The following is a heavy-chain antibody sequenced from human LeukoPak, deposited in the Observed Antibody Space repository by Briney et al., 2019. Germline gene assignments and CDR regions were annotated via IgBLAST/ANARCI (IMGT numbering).Heavy chain of an antibody. V-gene: IGHV3-23*01. CDR1: GFTFSSFA. CDR3: AKGYYYHSSGYQYLDY. D-gene: IGHD3-22*01. Sequence: PGGSLRLSCAASGFTFSSFAMSWVRQAPGKGLEWVSAISGSGDSTHYADSVKGRFTISRDNSKNTLYLQMNSLRAEDTAVHYCAKGYYYHSSGYQYLDYWGQGTLVTVSS. J-gene: IGHJ4*02. CDR2: ISGSGDST.